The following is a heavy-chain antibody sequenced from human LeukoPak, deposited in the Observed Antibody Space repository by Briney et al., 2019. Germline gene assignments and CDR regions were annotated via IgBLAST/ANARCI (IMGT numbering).Heavy chain of an antibody. Sequence: GGSLRLSCAASGFTFSSYGMHWVRQAPGKGLEWVAFIRYDGSNKYYADSVKGRFTISRDNSKNTLYLQMNSLRAEDTAVYYCAKDRGLKAYYMDVWGKGTTVTVSS. V-gene: IGHV3-30*02. D-gene: IGHD5-12*01. CDR1: GFTFSSYG. CDR3: AKDRGLKAYYMDV. J-gene: IGHJ6*03. CDR2: IRYDGSNK.